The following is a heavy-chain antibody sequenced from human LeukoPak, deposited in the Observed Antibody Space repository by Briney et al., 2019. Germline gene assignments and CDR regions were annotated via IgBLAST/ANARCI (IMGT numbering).Heavy chain of an antibody. CDR1: GFTFSSYA. J-gene: IGHJ4*02. CDR2: ISGSGGST. CDR3: ARGRHPFDY. Sequence: PGGSLGLSCAASGFTFSSYAMSWVRQAPGKGLEWVSAISGSGGSTYYADSVKGRFTISRDNSKNTLYPQMNSLRAEDTAVYYCARGRHPFDYWGQGTLVTVSS. V-gene: IGHV3-23*01.